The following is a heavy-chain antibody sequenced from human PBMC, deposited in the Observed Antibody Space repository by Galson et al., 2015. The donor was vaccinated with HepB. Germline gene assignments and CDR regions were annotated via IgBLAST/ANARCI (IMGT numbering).Heavy chain of an antibody. CDR3: AKDLGALPQYSSSGLGY. Sequence: SLRLSCAASGFTFSSYAMSWVRQAPGKGLEWVSAISGSGGSTYYADSVKGRFTVSRDNSKNTLYLQMNSLRAEDTAVYYCAKDLGALPQYSSSGLGYWGQGTLVTVSS. CDR1: GFTFSSYA. CDR2: ISGSGGST. J-gene: IGHJ4*02. D-gene: IGHD6-6*01. V-gene: IGHV3-23*01.